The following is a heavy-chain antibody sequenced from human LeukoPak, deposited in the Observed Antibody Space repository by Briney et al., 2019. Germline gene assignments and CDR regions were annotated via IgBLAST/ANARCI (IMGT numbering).Heavy chain of an antibody. CDR3: ATKVPAAMGWYFDL. V-gene: IGHV1-69*05. D-gene: IGHD2-2*01. Sequence: ASVKVSCKASGGTFSSYAISWVRQAPGQGLEWMGGIIPIFGTANYAQKFQGRVTITTDESTSTAYMELSSLRSEDTAVYYCATKVPAAMGWYFDLWGRGTLVTVSS. CDR1: GGTFSSYA. CDR2: IIPIFGTA. J-gene: IGHJ2*01.